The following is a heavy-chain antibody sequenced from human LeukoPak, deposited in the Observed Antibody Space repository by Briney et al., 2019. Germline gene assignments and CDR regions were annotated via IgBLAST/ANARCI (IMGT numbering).Heavy chain of an antibody. Sequence: PSETLSLTCTVSGGSISSYYWSWIRQPPGKGLEWIGYIYYSGGTNYNPSLKSRVTISVDTSKKQFSLRLSSVTAADTAVYYCARRGGDSSGDFDYWGQGTLVTVSS. CDR3: ARRGGDSSGDFDY. J-gene: IGHJ4*02. CDR2: IYYSGGT. D-gene: IGHD3-22*01. V-gene: IGHV4-59*08. CDR1: GGSISSYY.